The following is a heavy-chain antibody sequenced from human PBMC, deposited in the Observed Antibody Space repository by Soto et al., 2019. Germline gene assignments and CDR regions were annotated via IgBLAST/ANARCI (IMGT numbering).Heavy chain of an antibody. V-gene: IGHV4-59*01. CDR1: GGSISSYY. CDR2: IYYSGST. J-gene: IGHJ4*02. Sequence: QVQLQESGPGLVKPSETLSLTCTVSGGSISSYYWSWIRQPPGKGLEWIGYIYYSGSTNYNPSLKSLVTIPVDTSKAPFSLKLSSVPAADTAVYYCARRYGGTFDYWGPGTLVTVSS. D-gene: IGHD3-16*01. CDR3: ARRYGGTFDY.